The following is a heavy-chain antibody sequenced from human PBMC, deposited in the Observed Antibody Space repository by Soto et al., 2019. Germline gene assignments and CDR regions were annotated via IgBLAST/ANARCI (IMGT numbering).Heavy chain of an antibody. V-gene: IGHV1-24*01. Sequence: QVQLVQSGAEVKKPGASVKVSCKVSGYTLTELSMHWVRQAPGKGLEWMGGFDPEDGETIYAQKFQGRVTMTEDTSTDTAYMELSSLRSEDTAVYYCATGILRSGLYYYYYGMDVWGQGTTVTVSS. CDR3: ATGILRSGLYYYYYGMDV. D-gene: IGHD3-3*01. J-gene: IGHJ6*02. CDR2: FDPEDGET. CDR1: GYTLTELS.